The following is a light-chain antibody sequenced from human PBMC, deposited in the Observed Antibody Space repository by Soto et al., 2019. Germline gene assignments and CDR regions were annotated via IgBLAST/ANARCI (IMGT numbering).Light chain of an antibody. CDR2: EVS. CDR3: SSYTSINTLV. Sequence: QSVLTQPASVSGSPGQSITISCTGTSSDVGGYKYVSWYQQHPGKAPKLMIYEVSNRPSGVSDRLSGSKSGNTASLTISGLQAEDEADYYCSSYTSINTLVFGGGTMLTVL. J-gene: IGLJ2*01. V-gene: IGLV2-14*01. CDR1: SSDVGGYKY.